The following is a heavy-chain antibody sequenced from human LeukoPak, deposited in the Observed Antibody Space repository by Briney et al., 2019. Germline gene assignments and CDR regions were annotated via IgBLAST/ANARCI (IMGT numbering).Heavy chain of an antibody. CDR1: GFTFSSYW. CDR3: ARETWGTAMGAFDI. Sequence: GGSLRLSCAASGFTFSSYWMTWVRQAPGKGLEWVANIKQDGRSKNYVASVKGRFTISRDNAKNSLYLQMNGLRAEDTAVYYCARETWGTAMGAFDIWGQGTMVTVSS. D-gene: IGHD7-27*01. V-gene: IGHV3-7*01. J-gene: IGHJ3*02. CDR2: IKQDGRSK.